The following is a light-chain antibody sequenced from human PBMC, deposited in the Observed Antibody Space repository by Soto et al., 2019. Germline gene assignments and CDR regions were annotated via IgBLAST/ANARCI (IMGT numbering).Light chain of an antibody. CDR2: KAS. V-gene: IGKV1-5*03. Sequence: DIQMTQSPSTLSASVGDRVTITCRASQSISSWLAWYQQKPGKAPKLLIYKASSLESGVPSRFSGSGSGTDFTLTINTLQPEDVATYFCLKYNKDAPGAFGQGTKVDIK. CDR3: LKYNKDAPGA. J-gene: IGKJ1*01. CDR1: QSISSW.